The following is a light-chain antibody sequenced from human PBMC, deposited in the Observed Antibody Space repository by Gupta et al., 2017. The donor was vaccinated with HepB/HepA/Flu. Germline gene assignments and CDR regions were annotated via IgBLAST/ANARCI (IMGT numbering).Light chain of an antibody. V-gene: IGKV1-9*01. CDR2: ATS. J-gene: IGKJ4*01. CDR1: RAISSY. CDR3: QQLDSSPST. Sequence: DIQLTQSPFFLSASVGDRVTITCRASRAISSYLAWYQQKPGKAPKRLIYATSTLQGGVPSRFSGSGSTTEFTLTINSLQPEDFATYYCQQLDSSPSTFGRGTKVEIK.